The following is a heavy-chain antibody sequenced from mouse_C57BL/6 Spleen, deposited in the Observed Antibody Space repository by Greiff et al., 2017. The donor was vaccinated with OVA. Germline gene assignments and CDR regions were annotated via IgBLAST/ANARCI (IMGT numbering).Heavy chain of an antibody. CDR3: ARLITTVVAKGAMDY. CDR1: GYAFSSSW. D-gene: IGHD1-1*01. J-gene: IGHJ4*01. Sequence: VQLQQSGPELVKPGASVKISCKASGYAFSSSWMNWVKQRPGKGLEWIGRIYPGDGDTNYNGKFKGKATLTADKSSSTAYMQLSSLTSEDSAVYFCARLITTVVAKGAMDYWGQGTSVTVSS. V-gene: IGHV1-82*01. CDR2: IYPGDGDT.